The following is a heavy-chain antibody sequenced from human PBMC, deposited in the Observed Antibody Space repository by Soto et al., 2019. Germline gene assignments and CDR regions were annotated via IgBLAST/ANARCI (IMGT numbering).Heavy chain of an antibody. J-gene: IGHJ5*02. V-gene: IGHV4-59*01. D-gene: IGHD6-19*01. CDR3: ARVFNGGTAVAGVRFDP. CDR2: LHYTGSS. CDR1: GDPITNYY. Sequence: QVQLHESGPGLVKPSETLSLTCTVSGDPITNYYWGWIRLPPGKGLQWIGSLHYTGSSNYNPSLKSRLTISIDTSKNQFSLNLASVTAADTAVYYCARVFNGGTAVAGVRFDPGGQGVLVTVSS.